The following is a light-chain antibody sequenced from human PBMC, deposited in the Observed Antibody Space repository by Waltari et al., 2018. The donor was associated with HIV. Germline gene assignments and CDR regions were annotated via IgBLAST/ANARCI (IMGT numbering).Light chain of an antibody. CDR3: LLFVSGSWV. CDR2: DVN. CDR1: SGTVSTGHF. Sequence: QTVVTQEPSFSVSPRVTVTLTYPFPSGTVSTGHFPNWYRPAPGQSPRTLMYDVNSRSSGVPDRFSGSITGGKAVLTITGAQADDECVYYCLLFVSGSWVFGGGTKVTV. V-gene: IGLV8-61*01. J-gene: IGLJ3*02.